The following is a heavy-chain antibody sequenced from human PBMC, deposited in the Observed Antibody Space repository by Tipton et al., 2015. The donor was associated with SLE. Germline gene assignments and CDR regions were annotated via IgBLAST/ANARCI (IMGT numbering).Heavy chain of an antibody. D-gene: IGHD4-11*01. CDR3: ARLYSTTEAVYYYGMDV. Sequence: TLSLTCTLSGDSISNFYWSWIWQPPGKGLEWIGYIYYSGNTNYNPSLKSRVTISVDRSKTQFSLNLSSVTAADTAVYYCARLYSTTEAVYYYGMDVWGQGTTVTVSS. V-gene: IGHV4-59*01. CDR1: GDSISNFY. CDR2: IYYSGNT. J-gene: IGHJ6*02.